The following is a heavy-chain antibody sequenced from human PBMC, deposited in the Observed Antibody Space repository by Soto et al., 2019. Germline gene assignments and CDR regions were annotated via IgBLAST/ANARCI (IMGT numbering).Heavy chain of an antibody. CDR3: ARDSGWPILNFDN. J-gene: IGHJ4*02. D-gene: IGHD3-10*01. CDR1: DFDFSSYG. CDR2: SSYDGRET. V-gene: IGHV3-30*03. Sequence: LRLSCATSDFDFSSYGIHWVRQAPGKGLEWVAASSYDGRETFYADSAKGRFTVSKEMSKNTAFLQMNALRHEDTAVYFCARDSGWPILNFDNWGQGTPVTVYS.